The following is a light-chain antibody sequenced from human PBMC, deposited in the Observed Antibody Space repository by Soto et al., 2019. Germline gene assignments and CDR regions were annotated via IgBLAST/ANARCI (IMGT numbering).Light chain of an antibody. CDR1: QSLLLQSNGFNY. Sequence: DIVMTQSPLSLPVTPGEPASISCRASQSLLLQSNGFNYVDWYLQKPGQPPQLLLDLGSRQASGVPDRFSGSGSGTDFTLKISRVEAEDVGIYYCMQGLQRRTFGPGTKVDIK. CDR2: LGS. V-gene: IGKV2-28*01. CDR3: MQGLQRRT. J-gene: IGKJ3*01.